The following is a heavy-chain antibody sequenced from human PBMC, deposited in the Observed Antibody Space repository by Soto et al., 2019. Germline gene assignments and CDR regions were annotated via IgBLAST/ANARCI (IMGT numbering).Heavy chain of an antibody. CDR1: GYTFSDYY. J-gene: IGHJ5*02. CDR2: INPNSGGT. D-gene: IGHD3-10*01. V-gene: IGHV1-2*02. CDR3: ARVRYYYGSGSKTNWSDP. Sequence: ASVKVSCKASGYTFSDYYIHWVRQAPGQGLEWMGWINPNSGGTKYAPKFQGGVTMTRDTSITTAYMELSRLRSGDTAVYYCARVRYYYGSGSKTNWSDPWGQGTLVTVSS.